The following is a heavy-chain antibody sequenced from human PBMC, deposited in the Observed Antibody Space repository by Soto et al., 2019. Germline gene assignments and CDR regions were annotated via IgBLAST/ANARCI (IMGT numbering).Heavy chain of an antibody. D-gene: IGHD3-10*01. Sequence: SETLSLTCTVSGGSINSGDYSWTWIRQPPGKGLEWIGYIYHTGTTYYNMSLKSRVTISVDTSKNQFSLQLNSVTPEDTAVYYCARGVTMVRGVIIDWFDPWGQGTLVTAPQ. CDR2: IYHTGTT. CDR3: ARGVTMVRGVIIDWFDP. CDR1: GGSINSGDYS. V-gene: IGHV4-30-2*01. J-gene: IGHJ5*02.